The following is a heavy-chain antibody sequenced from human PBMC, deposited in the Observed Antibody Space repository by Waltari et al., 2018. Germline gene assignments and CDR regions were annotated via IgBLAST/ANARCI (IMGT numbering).Heavy chain of an antibody. V-gene: IGHV4-30-2*01. J-gene: IGHJ6*02. CDR3: ARGGVWFGEFHRPYYYYYGMDV. CDR2: IYHSGST. Sequence: QLQLQESGSGLVKPSQTLSLTCAVSGGSISSGGYSWSWIRQPPGKGLEWIGYIYHSGSTDYNPALKSRVTISVDRSKNQFALKLSSVTAADTAVYYCARGGVWFGEFHRPYYYYYGMDVWGQGTTVTVSS. CDR1: GGSISSGGYS. D-gene: IGHD3-10*01.